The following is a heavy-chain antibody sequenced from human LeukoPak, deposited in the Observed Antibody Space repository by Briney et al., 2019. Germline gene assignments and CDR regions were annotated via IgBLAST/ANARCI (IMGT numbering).Heavy chain of an antibody. V-gene: IGHV4-4*08. D-gene: IGHD3-22*01. CDR3: ARRAYYDSSGYYPASGYFAL. CDR2: IYSNGIT. CDR1: GDSIFSYY. J-gene: IGHJ2*01. Sequence: SEILCLTCTVPGDSIFSYYWNRIRQPPGKGLEWVGHIYSNGITSYNPSLRSRGTISIATSKNQFSLRLRSVTAADTAIYYCARRAYYDSSGYYPASGYFALWGRGTLVTVSS.